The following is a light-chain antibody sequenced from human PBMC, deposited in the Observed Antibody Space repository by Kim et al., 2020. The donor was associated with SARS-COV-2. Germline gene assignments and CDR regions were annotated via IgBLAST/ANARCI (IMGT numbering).Light chain of an antibody. V-gene: IGLV3-9*01. Sequence: VAQGQKARITCGGNSIGSKNVHWYQQKPGQAPVLVNDRNTNRPSGITERFSGSNSGNTATLTSSRAQAGDEADYYCQVWDSSTAVFGGGTQLTVL. CDR3: QVWDSSTAV. CDR2: RNT. CDR1: SIGSKN. J-gene: IGLJ3*02.